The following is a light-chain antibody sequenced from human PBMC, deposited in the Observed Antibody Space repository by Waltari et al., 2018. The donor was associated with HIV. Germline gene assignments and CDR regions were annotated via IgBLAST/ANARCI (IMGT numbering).Light chain of an antibody. CDR2: DVN. CDR1: GSYIGTYNY. V-gene: IGLV2-14*03. J-gene: IGLJ1*01. Sequence: QSALTQPPSASGSPGQSVTISCTGTGSYIGTYNYVSWYQQHPGNAPKLLISDVNNRPAGGSNRFSGSKSGDTASLTISGLQAEDEADYYCSSYTSINTRVFGTGTTVTVL. CDR3: SSYTSINTRV.